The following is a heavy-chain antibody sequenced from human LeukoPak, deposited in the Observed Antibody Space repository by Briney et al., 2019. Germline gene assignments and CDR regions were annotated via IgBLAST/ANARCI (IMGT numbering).Heavy chain of an antibody. CDR3: ARVFRNYYDSSGYSYYYYGMDV. V-gene: IGHV4-31*03. Sequence: SETLSLTCTVSGGSISSGGYSWSWIRQHPGKGLEWIGYIYYSGSTYYNPSLKSRVTISVDTSKNQFSLKLSSVTAADTAVYYCARVFRNYYDSSGYSYYYYGMDVWGQGTTVTVSS. D-gene: IGHD3-22*01. J-gene: IGHJ6*02. CDR2: IYYSGST. CDR1: GGSISSGGYS.